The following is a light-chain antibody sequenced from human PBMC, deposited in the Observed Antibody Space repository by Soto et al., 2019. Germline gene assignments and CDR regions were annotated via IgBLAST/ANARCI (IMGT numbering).Light chain of an antibody. Sequence: EVVLTQSPGTLSLSPGERATLSCRASQNIRGNELAWYQQKPGQAPRLLIYRGSSRATDIPDRFSGRGSGTAFTLTISRLEPEDFAVYYCQDYGTSAPWTFGQGTKVEIK. CDR3: QDYGTSAPWT. CDR2: RGS. V-gene: IGKV3-20*01. J-gene: IGKJ1*01. CDR1: QNIRGNE.